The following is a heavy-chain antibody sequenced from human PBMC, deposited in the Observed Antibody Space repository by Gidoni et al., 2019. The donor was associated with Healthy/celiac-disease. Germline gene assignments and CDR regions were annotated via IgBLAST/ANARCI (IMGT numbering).Heavy chain of an antibody. CDR3: ARDSSDLYPTQDSSGYYLPYYFDY. D-gene: IGHD3-22*01. CDR1: GYTFTSYG. J-gene: IGHJ4*02. CDR2: ISAYNGNT. Sequence: QVQLVQSGAEVKKPGASVKVSCKASGYTFTSYGISWVRQAPGQGLEWMGWISAYNGNTNYAQKLQGRVTMTTDTSTSTAYMELRSLRSDDTAVYYCARDSSDLYPTQDSSGYYLPYYFDYWGQGTLVTVSS. V-gene: IGHV1-18*01.